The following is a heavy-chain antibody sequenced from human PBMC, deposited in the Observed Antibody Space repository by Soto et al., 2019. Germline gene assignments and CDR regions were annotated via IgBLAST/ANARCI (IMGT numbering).Heavy chain of an antibody. CDR3: ARPPPVTTGNDAFDI. D-gene: IGHD4-17*01. CDR1: GYSFTSYW. V-gene: IGHV5-51*01. J-gene: IGHJ3*02. Sequence: PGESLKISCKGSGYSFTSYWIGWVRQMPGKGLEWMGIIYPGDSDTRYSPSFQGQVTISADKSISTAYLQWSSLKASDTAMYYCARPPPVTTGNDAFDIWGQGTMVTVSS. CDR2: IYPGDSDT.